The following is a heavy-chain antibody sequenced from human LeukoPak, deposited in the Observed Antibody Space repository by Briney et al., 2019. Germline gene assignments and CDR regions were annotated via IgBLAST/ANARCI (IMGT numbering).Heavy chain of an antibody. D-gene: IGHD6-13*01. CDR1: GGSINRGGYY. J-gene: IGHJ4*02. CDR3: ARRAGYTGSWYEY. CDR2: IYYSGST. V-gene: IGHV4-31*03. Sequence: SETLSLTCTVSGGSINRGGYYWSWIRQYPGKGLEWIGYIYYSGSTYYNPSLKSRVTISVDTAKNQLSLKLSSVTAADTAVYYCARRAGYTGSWYEYWGQGTLVTVSS.